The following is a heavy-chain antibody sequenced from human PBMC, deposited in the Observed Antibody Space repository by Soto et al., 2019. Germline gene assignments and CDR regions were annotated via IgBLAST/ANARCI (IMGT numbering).Heavy chain of an antibody. V-gene: IGHV1-3*01. CDR2: INAGNGNT. CDR3: ARRSGYSLYEY. J-gene: IGHJ4*02. CDR1: GYTFTSYA. Sequence: QVQLVQSGAEVKKPGASVKVSCKASGYTFTSYAMHWVRQAPGQRLEWMGWINAGNGNTKYSQKFQGRVTITRDTSARTAYMELSSLRSEDTAVYYCARRSGYSLYEYWGQGPLVTVSS. D-gene: IGHD3-3*01.